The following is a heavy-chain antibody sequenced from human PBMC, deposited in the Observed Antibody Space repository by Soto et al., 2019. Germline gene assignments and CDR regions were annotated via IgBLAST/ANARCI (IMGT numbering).Heavy chain of an antibody. J-gene: IGHJ4*02. D-gene: IGHD6-19*01. CDR1: GFTFSSYA. CDR3: ARRSSGWYFDY. Sequence: EVQLLESGGGLVQPGGSLRLSCAASGFTFSSYAMNWVRQAPGKGLEWVSVISGSRGSTYYADSVKGRFTISRDNSKNTLYLQMNSLRAEDTAVYYCARRSSGWYFDYWGQGTLVTVSS. V-gene: IGHV3-23*01. CDR2: ISGSRGST.